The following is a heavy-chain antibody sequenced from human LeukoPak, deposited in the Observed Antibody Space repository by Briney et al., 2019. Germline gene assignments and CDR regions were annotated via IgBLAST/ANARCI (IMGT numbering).Heavy chain of an antibody. D-gene: IGHD2-2*01. CDR2: ISYDGSNK. J-gene: IGHJ6*02. CDR1: GFTFSSYA. CDR3: VRDYQFIQEV. Sequence: SGGSLRLSCAASGFTFSSYAMHWVRQAPGKGLEWVAVISYDGSNKYYADSVKGRFTISRDNSKNTLYLQMDILRVEDTALYFCVRDYQFIQEVWGQGTTVTVSS. V-gene: IGHV3-30-3*01.